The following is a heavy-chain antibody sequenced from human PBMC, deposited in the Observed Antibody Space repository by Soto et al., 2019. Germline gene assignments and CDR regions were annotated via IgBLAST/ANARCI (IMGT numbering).Heavy chain of an antibody. Sequence: SETLSLTCTVSGGSISSSSYYWGWIRQPPGKGLEWIGSIYYSGSTYYNPSLKSRVTISVDTSKNQFSLKLSSVTAADTAVYYCARLIGIAARPWVGYFDYWGQGTLVTVSS. V-gene: IGHV4-39*01. CDR1: GGSISSSSYY. CDR2: IYYSGST. J-gene: IGHJ4*02. CDR3: ARLIGIAARPWVGYFDY. D-gene: IGHD6-6*01.